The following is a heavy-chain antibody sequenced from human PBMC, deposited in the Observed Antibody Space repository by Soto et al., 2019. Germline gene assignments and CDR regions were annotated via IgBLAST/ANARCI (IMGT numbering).Heavy chain of an antibody. CDR3: AREGWLQVYYYYAMDV. Sequence: SETLSLTCTVSGGSISSYYWSWIRQPPGKGLEWIGYIYYSGSTNYNPSLKSRVTISVDTSKNQFSLKLSSVTAADTAVYYCAREGWLQVYYYYAMDVSGQGTTVTSP. J-gene: IGHJ6*02. CDR1: GGSISSYY. D-gene: IGHD5-12*01. CDR2: IYYSGST. V-gene: IGHV4-59*01.